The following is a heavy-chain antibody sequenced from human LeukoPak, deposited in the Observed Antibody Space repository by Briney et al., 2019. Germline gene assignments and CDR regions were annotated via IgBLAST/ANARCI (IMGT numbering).Heavy chain of an antibody. D-gene: IGHD3-10*01. CDR3: ARGGAPGFYFDD. J-gene: IGHJ4*02. CDR2: IKQDGSEK. V-gene: IGHV3-7*01. Sequence: GGSLRLSCAASGFTLSSYWMSWVRQAPGKGLEWVANIKQDGSEKYYVDSVKGQFTISRDNAKDSLYLQMNSLRAEDTAVYFCARGGAPGFYFDDWGQGTLVTVSS. CDR1: GFTLSSYW.